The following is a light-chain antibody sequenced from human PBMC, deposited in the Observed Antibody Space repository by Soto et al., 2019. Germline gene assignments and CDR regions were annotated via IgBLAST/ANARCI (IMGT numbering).Light chain of an antibody. CDR1: QSLVYSDGNTY. CDR3: MQGSHWPYT. J-gene: IGKJ2*01. Sequence: DVVMTQSPLSLPVTLGQPASISCRSGQSLVYSDGNTYLTWFQQRPGLSPRRLIYKVSNRDSGVPDRFSGSGSATDFTLKISRVEAVDVGLYYCMQGSHWPYTFGQGTKLEIK. CDR2: KVS. V-gene: IGKV2-30*01.